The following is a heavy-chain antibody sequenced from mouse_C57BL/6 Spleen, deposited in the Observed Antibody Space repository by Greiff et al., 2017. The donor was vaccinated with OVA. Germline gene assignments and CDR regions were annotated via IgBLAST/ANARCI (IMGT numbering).Heavy chain of an antibody. V-gene: IGHV2-5*01. Sequence: QVQLQQSGPGLVQPSQSLSITCTVSGFSLTSYGVHWVRQSPGKGLEWLGVIWRGGSTDYNAALMSRLSITKDNSKSQVFFKMNSLQADDTAIYYCAKGEGAMDYWGQGTSVTVSS. CDR1: GFSLTSYG. CDR2: IWRGGST. CDR3: AKGEGAMDY. J-gene: IGHJ4*01.